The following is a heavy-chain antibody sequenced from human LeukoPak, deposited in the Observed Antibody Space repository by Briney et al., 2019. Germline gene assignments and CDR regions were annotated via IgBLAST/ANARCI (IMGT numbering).Heavy chain of an antibody. CDR1: GFTFSSYS. D-gene: IGHD3-10*01. Sequence: GGSLRLSCAASGFTFSSYSMNWVRQAPGKGLEWVSSISSSSSYIYYADSVKGRFTISRDNAKNSLYLQMNSLRAEDTAVYYCASGMVRGVNNWFGPWGQGTLVTVSS. V-gene: IGHV3-21*01. CDR3: ASGMVRGVNNWFGP. CDR2: ISSSSSYI. J-gene: IGHJ5*02.